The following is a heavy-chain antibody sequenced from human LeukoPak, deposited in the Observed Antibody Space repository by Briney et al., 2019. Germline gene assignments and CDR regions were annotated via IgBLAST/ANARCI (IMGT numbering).Heavy chain of an antibody. CDR1: GFTFSSYA. V-gene: IGHV3-30*01. Sequence: PGRSLRLSCAASGFTFSSYAMHWVRQAPGKGLEWVAVISYDGSNKYYADSVKGRFTISRDNSKNTLYLQMNSLRAEDTAVYYCARANGDYCSGGSCYNNWFDPWGQGTLVTVSS. D-gene: IGHD2-15*01. J-gene: IGHJ5*02. CDR2: ISYDGSNK. CDR3: ARANGDYCSGGSCYNNWFDP.